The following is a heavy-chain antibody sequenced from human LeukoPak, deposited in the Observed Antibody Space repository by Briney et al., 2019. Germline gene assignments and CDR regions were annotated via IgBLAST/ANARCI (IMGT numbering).Heavy chain of an antibody. CDR1: GYSISSGYY. J-gene: IGHJ5*02. D-gene: IGHD3-22*01. V-gene: IGHV4-38-2*01. Sequence: SETLSLTCAVSGYSISSGYYWGWIRQPPGKGLEWIGCIYHSGSTYYNPSLKSRVTISVDTSKNQFSLKLSSVTAADTAVYYCARGVDSSGSNWFDPWGQGTLVTVSS. CDR3: ARGVDSSGSNWFDP. CDR2: IYHSGST.